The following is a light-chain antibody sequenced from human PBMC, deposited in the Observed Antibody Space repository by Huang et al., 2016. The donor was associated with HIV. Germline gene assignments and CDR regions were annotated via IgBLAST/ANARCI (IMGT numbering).Light chain of an antibody. V-gene: IGKV1-39*01. Sequence: DIQMTQSPSSLSASVGDRVTITCRASQGISAYLNWYQQKPGKAPKLLIYGASTLQSGVPSRFSGSGSGTDFTLTINSLQPEDFATYYCQKSYTTPLTFGGGTKVEI. CDR2: GAS. CDR3: QKSYTTPLT. J-gene: IGKJ4*01. CDR1: QGISAY.